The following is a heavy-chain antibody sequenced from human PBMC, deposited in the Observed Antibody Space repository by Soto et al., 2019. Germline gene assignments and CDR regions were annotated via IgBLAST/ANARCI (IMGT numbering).Heavy chain of an antibody. Sequence: ASVKVSCKASGGTFSSYAISWVRQAPGQGLEWMGGIIPIFGTANYAQKFQGRVTTTADESTSTAYMELSSLRSEDTAVYYCARDLPNMAKITTGWFDPWGQGTLVTVSS. CDR1: GGTFSSYA. CDR3: ARDLPNMAKITTGWFDP. D-gene: IGHD5-12*01. CDR2: IIPIFGTA. V-gene: IGHV1-69*13. J-gene: IGHJ5*02.